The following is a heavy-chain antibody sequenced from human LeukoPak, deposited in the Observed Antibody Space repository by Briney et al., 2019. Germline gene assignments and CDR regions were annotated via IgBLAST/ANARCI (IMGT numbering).Heavy chain of an antibody. Sequence: SETLCLTCTVSGGSISSYYWSWIRQPAGKGLEWIWRIYSSGSTNYNPSLKSRVTMSVDTSKNQFSLKLSSVTAADTAVYYCARGQYHLLYWYFDLWGRGTLVTVSS. CDR3: ARGQYHLLYWYFDL. CDR2: IYSSGST. CDR1: GGSISSYY. D-gene: IGHD2-2*01. V-gene: IGHV4-4*07. J-gene: IGHJ2*01.